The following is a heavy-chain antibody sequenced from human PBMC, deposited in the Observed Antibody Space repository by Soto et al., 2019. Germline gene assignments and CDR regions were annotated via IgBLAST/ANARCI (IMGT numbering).Heavy chain of an antibody. CDR1: GFTFSSYA. CDR3: TRDRIFGDFWFDP. D-gene: IGHD3-10*01. Sequence: SCAGSGFTFSSYAMTWVRQAPGKGLEWVSGIGGSGDRTFYTDSVKGRFTISRDNSKNTLYLQMNSLRADDTAVYYCTRDRIFGDFWFDPWGQGTLVTVSS. J-gene: IGHJ5*02. V-gene: IGHV3-23*01. CDR2: IGGSGDRT.